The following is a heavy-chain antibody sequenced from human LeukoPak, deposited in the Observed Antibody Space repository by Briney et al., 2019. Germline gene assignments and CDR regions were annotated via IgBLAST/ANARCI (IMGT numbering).Heavy chain of an antibody. Sequence: SETLSLTCTVSGGSISSYYWSWIRQPPGKGLEWIGYIYYSGSTNYNPSLKSRVTISVDTSKNQFSLKLSSVTAADTAVYYCARGMVRGAFSAFDIWGQGTMVTVSS. CDR1: GGSISSYY. D-gene: IGHD3-10*01. V-gene: IGHV4-59*01. J-gene: IGHJ3*02. CDR3: ARGMVRGAFSAFDI. CDR2: IYYSGST.